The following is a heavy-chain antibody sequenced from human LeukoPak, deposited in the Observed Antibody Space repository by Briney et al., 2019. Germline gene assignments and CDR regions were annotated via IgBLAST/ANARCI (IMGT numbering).Heavy chain of an antibody. CDR1: GGSISSGSYY. D-gene: IGHD3-22*01. Sequence: SQTLSLTCTVSGGSISSGSYYWSWIRQPAGKGLEWIGRIYTSGSTNYNPSLKSRVTISVDTSKNQFSLKLSSVTAADTAVYYCAREMASRYYDSSGYFHYYGMDVWGQGTTVTVSS. V-gene: IGHV4-61*02. CDR2: IYTSGST. CDR3: AREMASRYYDSSGYFHYYGMDV. J-gene: IGHJ6*02.